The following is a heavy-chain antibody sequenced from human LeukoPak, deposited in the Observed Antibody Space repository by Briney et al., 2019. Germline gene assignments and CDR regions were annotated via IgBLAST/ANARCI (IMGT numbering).Heavy chain of an antibody. Sequence: QSGGSLRLSCAASGFTFSSYAMSWVRQAPGKGLEWVSAISGSGGSTYYADSVKGRFTISRDNSKNTLYLQMNSLRAEDTAVYYCAKPYDILTGYEYYFDYWGQGTLVTVSS. D-gene: IGHD3-9*01. CDR2: ISGSGGST. J-gene: IGHJ4*02. CDR1: GFTFSSYA. CDR3: AKPYDILTGYEYYFDY. V-gene: IGHV3-23*01.